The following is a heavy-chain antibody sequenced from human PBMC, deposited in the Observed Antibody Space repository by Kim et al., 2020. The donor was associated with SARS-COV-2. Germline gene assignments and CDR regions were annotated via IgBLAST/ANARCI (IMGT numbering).Heavy chain of an antibody. CDR2: SYYSGST. CDR3: SRHGTGYSSSWYGY. CDR1: GGSISSYY. Sequence: SETMSLTCTVSGGSISSYYWSWIRQPPGTGLEWIGYSYYSGSTNSNPSLKSRVTISVDTSKNQFSLKLSSVTAADTAVYYCSRHGTGYSSSWYGYWGQGT. D-gene: IGHD6-13*01. J-gene: IGHJ1*01. V-gene: IGHV4-59*08.